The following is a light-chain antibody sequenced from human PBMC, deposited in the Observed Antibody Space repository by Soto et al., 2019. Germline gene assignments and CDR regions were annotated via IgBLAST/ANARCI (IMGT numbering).Light chain of an antibody. CDR3: SSYAGSSKFEADV. Sequence: QSALTQPPSASGSPGQSVTISCTGTSSDVGGYNYVSWYQQHPGKAPKLMIYDVSKRPSGVPDRFSGSKSGNTASLTVSGLQAEDEADYYCSSYAGSSKFEADVFGTGTKLTVL. CDR1: SSDVGGYNY. J-gene: IGLJ1*01. V-gene: IGLV2-8*01. CDR2: DVS.